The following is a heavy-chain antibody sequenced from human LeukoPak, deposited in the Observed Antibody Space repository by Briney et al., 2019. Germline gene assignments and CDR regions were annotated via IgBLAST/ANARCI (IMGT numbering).Heavy chain of an antibody. V-gene: IGHV4-39*07. J-gene: IGHJ6*03. CDR2: IYYFGSIN. CDR3: VRDAFGYGYYYYMDV. Sequence: PSETLSLTCSVSGVSISGSNYYWGWIRQTPGKGLEWIGSIYYFGSINYYNPSLKSRVSMSLDTSKNQFSLKLSSVTAADTAVYYCVRDAFGYGYYYYMDVWGKGTRVTVSS. CDR1: GVSISGSNYY. D-gene: IGHD4-17*01.